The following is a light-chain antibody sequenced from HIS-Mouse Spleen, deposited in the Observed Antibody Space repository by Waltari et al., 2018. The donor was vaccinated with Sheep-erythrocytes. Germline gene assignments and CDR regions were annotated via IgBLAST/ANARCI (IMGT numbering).Light chain of an antibody. J-gene: IGLJ3*02. CDR1: SSDVGSYNL. CDR3: CSYAGSSTPWV. Sequence: QSALTQPASVSGSPGQSITISCTGTSSDVGSYNLVSCYQQHPGKAPKLMIYEGSKRPSGCSNRFSGSKSGNTASLTISGLQAEDEADYYCCSYAGSSTPWVFGGGTKLTVL. CDR2: EGS. V-gene: IGLV2-23*01.